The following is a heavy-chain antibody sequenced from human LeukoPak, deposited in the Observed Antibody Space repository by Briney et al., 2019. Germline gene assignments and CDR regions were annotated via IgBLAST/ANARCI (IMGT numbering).Heavy chain of an antibody. CDR2: IYTSGSS. Sequence: PSQTLSLTCTVSGGSISSGHYYWNWIRQPAGKGLEWIGRIYTSGSSNHNPSLKSRVTISLDTSKSQFSLNLTSVTAADTAVYCCARHVQAATHYFDYWGQGTLVTVSS. J-gene: IGHJ4*02. D-gene: IGHD2-15*01. CDR3: ARHVQAATHYFDY. CDR1: GGSISSGHYY. V-gene: IGHV4-61*02.